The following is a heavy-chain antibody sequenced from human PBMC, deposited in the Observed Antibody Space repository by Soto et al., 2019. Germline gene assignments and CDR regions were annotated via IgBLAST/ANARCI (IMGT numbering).Heavy chain of an antibody. Sequence: EVQLVESGGGLVQPGGSLRLSCAASGLPFSSHYMSWIRQAPGRGLEWVAKINPDGRDAQYADSVRGRFTVSRDNTKNLVFLQMKGLRVEDTAVYFCARETWWRLDYWGQGNQVTVSS. V-gene: IGHV3-7*04. D-gene: IGHD2-15*01. CDR3: ARETWWRLDY. J-gene: IGHJ4*02. CDR1: GLPFSSHY. CDR2: INPDGRDA.